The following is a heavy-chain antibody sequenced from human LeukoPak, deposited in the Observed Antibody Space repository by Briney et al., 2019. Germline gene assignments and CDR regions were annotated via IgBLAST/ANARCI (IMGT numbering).Heavy chain of an antibody. Sequence: PGGSLRLSCAASGFTVSSSYMSWVRQAPGKGLEWVSVIYSGGSTYYADSVKGRFTISRDNSKNTLYLQMNSLRAEDTAVYYCARDLLMVRGVIPYWGQGTLVTVSS. D-gene: IGHD3-10*01. CDR3: ARDLLMVRGVIPY. CDR2: IYSGGST. CDR1: GFTVSSSY. J-gene: IGHJ4*02. V-gene: IGHV3-66*01.